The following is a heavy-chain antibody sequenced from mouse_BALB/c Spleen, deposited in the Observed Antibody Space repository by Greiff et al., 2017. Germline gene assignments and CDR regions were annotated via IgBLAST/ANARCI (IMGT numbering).Heavy chain of an antibody. Sequence: DVMLVESGGGLVKPGGSLKLSCAASGFTFSSYAMSWVRQTPEKRLEWVASISSGGSTYYPDSVKGRFTISRDNARNILYLQMSSLRSEDTAMYYCARDIYYDYYYAMDYWGQGTSVTVSS. J-gene: IGHJ4*01. CDR3: ARDIYYDYYYAMDY. V-gene: IGHV5-6-5*01. CDR2: ISSGGST. CDR1: GFTFSSYA. D-gene: IGHD2-4*01.